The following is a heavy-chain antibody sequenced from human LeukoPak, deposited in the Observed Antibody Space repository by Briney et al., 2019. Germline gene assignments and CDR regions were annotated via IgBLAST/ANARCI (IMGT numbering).Heavy chain of an antibody. CDR3: ARDTSEMMYYDSSSYYYRYFQH. D-gene: IGHD3-22*01. CDR2: INTNTGNP. J-gene: IGHJ1*01. V-gene: IGHV7-4-1*02. CDR1: GYTFTSYA. Sequence: ASVKVSCKASGYTFTSYAMNWVRQAPGQGLEWMGWINTNTGNPTYAQGFTGRFVFSLDTSVSTAYLQISSLKAEDTAVYYCARDTSEMMYYDSSSYYYRYFQHWGQGTLVTVSS.